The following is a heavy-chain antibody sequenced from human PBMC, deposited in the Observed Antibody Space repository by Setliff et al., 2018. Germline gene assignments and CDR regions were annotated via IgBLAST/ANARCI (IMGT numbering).Heavy chain of an antibody. D-gene: IGHD3-10*01. CDR3: RLWLHETMRDY. V-gene: IGHV3-33*08. CDR2: IWYDGDNK. J-gene: IGHJ4*02. CDR1: GFTFSNHG. Sequence: PGGFLRLSCVASGFTFSNHGMLWVRQAPGKGLEWVALIWYDGDNKKYADSVRGRFAVSRDNSRNTLYLEMNSLRAEDTAVYYCRLWLHETMRDYWGQGTLVTVSS.